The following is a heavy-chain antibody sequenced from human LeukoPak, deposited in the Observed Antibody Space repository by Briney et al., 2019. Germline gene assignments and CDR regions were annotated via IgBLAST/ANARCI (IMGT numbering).Heavy chain of an antibody. D-gene: IGHD4-17*01. J-gene: IGHJ5*02. CDR1: GYSFTSYW. CDR2: IYPGDSDT. Sequence: GESLKISCKGSGYSFTSYWIGWVRQMPGKGLEWMGIIYPGDSDTRYSPSFQGQVTISADKSISTAYLQWSSLKASDTAMYYCARGGYGDYVFPRFDPWGQGTLVTVSS. CDR3: ARGGYGDYVFPRFDP. V-gene: IGHV5-51*01.